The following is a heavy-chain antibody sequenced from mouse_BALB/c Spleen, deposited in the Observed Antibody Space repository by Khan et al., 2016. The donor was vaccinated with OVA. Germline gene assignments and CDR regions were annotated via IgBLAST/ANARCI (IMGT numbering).Heavy chain of an antibody. CDR3: ARDGAYSRNDGEFAY. J-gene: IGHJ3*01. CDR1: GYTFTSYT. D-gene: IGHD2-14*01. Sequence: QVQLKESGAELARPGASVKMSCKASGYTFTSYTIHWIKQRPGQGLEWIGYINPSSGYTNYNQKFKDKATLTADKSSTTAYMQLSSLTSEDSAVYYCARDGAYSRNDGEFAYWGQGTLVTVSA. CDR2: INPSSGYT. V-gene: IGHV1-4*01.